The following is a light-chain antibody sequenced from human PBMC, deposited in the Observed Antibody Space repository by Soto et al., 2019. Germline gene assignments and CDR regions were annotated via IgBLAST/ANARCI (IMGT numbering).Light chain of an antibody. CDR1: QRVSSY. V-gene: IGKV3-11*01. Sequence: EIVLTQSPATLSLSPGERATLSCRASQRVSSYLAWYQQKPGQAPRLLIYDASNRATGIPARFSGSGSATASTFTPSSLEPKDFAVYYCQQRSNWPPFTFGQGTRLEIK. CDR3: QQRSNWPPFT. CDR2: DAS. J-gene: IGKJ5*01.